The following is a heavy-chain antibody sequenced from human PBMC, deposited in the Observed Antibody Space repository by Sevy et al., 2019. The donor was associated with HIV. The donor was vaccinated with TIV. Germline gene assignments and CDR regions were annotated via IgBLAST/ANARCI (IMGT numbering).Heavy chain of an antibody. CDR2: ISYDEAHK. J-gene: IGHJ4*02. D-gene: IGHD3-10*01. CDR3: AKDYSAGITKVRGAYRARGDYFDY. V-gene: IGHV3-30*18. Sequence: GESLKISCVTSGFTFRTSGMHWVRQSPGKGLEWVAVISYDEAHKDDADSVKGRFSISKDNSKNTLYLQMSSLRTEDTAVYYCAKDYSAGITKVRGAYRARGDYFDYWGQGTQVTVSS. CDR1: GFTFRTSG.